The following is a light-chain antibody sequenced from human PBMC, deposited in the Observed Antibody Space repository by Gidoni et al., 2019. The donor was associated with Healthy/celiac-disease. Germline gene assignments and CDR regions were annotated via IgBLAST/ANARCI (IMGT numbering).Light chain of an antibody. J-gene: IGKJ1*01. CDR3: KKYNSAPET. V-gene: IGKV1-27*01. CDR2: AAS. Sequence: DIPITQSPSPLSASVGDRVTITCRARQAISNYFACYQQRPGKIPKLLIYAASTLESGVPSRFSGRGTGTDFTLTISSLQPKDVATDYCKKYNSAPETFGQGTKVEIK. CDR1: QAISNY.